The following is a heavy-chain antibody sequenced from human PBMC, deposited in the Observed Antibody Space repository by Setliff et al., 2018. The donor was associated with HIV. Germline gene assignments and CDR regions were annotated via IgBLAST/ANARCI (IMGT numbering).Heavy chain of an antibody. V-gene: IGHV3-11*04. J-gene: IGHJ4*02. CDR1: GFIFSDYF. Sequence: GGSLRLSCAASGFIFSDYFMSWIRQAPGKGLEWISYISTSGSTIYYADSVKGRFTISRDNAKKALYLQMNSLRAEGTAVYYCARDGTSDYYDSSGYSDYWGQGTLVTVS. CDR2: ISTSGSTI. CDR3: ARDGTSDYYDSSGYSDY. D-gene: IGHD3-22*01.